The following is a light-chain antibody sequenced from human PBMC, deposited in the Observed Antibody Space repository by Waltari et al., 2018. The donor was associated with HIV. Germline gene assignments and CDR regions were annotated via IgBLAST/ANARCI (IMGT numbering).Light chain of an antibody. CDR1: QPINNN. CDR3: QQYNNWPQT. J-gene: IGKJ2*01. Sequence: EKVMTQSPATLSVSPGERATLSCRASQPINNNLAWDQQKPGQAPQLLIYGASTRAAGVPDRFSGSGSGTEFSLTISSLQSEDLAIYYCQQYNNWPQTFGQGTKVEIK. CDR2: GAS. V-gene: IGKV3-15*01.